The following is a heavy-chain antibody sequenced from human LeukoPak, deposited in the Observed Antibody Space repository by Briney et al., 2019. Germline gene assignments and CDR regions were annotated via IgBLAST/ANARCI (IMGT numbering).Heavy chain of an antibody. D-gene: IGHD3-22*01. J-gene: IGHJ3*02. CDR1: GFTFSSYW. CDR2: IKQDGSEK. V-gene: IGHV3-7*01. CDR3: ARGGTMIAFDI. Sequence: PGGSLRLSCPASGFTFSSYWMSWVRQAPGKGLEWVANIKQDGSEKYYVDSVKGRFTISRDNAKNSLYLQMNSLRAEDTAVYYCARGGTMIAFDIWGQGTMVTVSS.